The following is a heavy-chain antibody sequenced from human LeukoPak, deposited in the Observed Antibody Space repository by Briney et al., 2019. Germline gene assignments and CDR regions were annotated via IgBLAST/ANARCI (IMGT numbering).Heavy chain of an antibody. J-gene: IGHJ4*02. CDR1: GGIFSIYA. V-gene: IGHV1-69*06. D-gene: IGHD3-16*02. CDR2: IIPIFGSA. CDR3: AKGSRLREGGSYRF. Sequence: ASVKVSCTASGGIFSIYAINWVRQAPGQGLEWMGRIIPIFGSANYAQKFQGRVTITADKSTRTAYMELSSLRSEDTALYYCAKGSRLREGGSYRFWGQGTLVTVSS.